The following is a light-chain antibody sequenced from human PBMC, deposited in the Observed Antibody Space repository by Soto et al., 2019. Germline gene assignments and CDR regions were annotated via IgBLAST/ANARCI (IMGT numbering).Light chain of an antibody. J-gene: IGKJ1*01. V-gene: IGKV1-5*01. CDR2: DAS. CDR3: QQYNSYAGT. Sequence: DIQMTQPPSTLSASVGDRVTITCRASQSISSWLAWYQQKPGKAPKLLIYDASSLESGVPSRFSGSGSGTDFTLTISSLQPDDFATYYCQQYNSYAGTFGQGTKVEIK. CDR1: QSISSW.